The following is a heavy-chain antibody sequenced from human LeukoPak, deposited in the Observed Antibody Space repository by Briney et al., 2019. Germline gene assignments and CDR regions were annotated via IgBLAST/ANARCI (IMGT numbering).Heavy chain of an antibody. CDR2: ISGSGDRT. CDR1: GFTFGSYG. CDR3: AKRGYCSGITRYLNYFDP. J-gene: IGHJ5*02. D-gene: IGHD2-2*03. Sequence: GGSLRLSCAASGFTFGSYGMSWVRQAPGKGLEWVSDISGSGDRTDYADSVKGRLTISRDNSKDTVYLEMNSVRAEDTAIYYCAKRGYCSGITRYLNYFDPWGEGTLVTVSS. V-gene: IGHV3-23*01.